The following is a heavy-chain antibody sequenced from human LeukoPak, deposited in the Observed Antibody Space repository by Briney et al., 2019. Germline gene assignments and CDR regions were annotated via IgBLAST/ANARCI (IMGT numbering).Heavy chain of an antibody. Sequence: SETLSLTCTGSGGSISSGNYYWSWIRQPAGKGLEWIGRIYSSGSTNYNPSLKSRVTISVDTSKNQFSLKLSSVTAADTAVYYCARGRLVWRFGEEDWFDPWGQGTLVTVSS. D-gene: IGHD3-10*01. V-gene: IGHV4-61*02. CDR1: GGSISSGNYY. J-gene: IGHJ5*02. CDR2: IYSSGST. CDR3: ARGRLVWRFGEEDWFDP.